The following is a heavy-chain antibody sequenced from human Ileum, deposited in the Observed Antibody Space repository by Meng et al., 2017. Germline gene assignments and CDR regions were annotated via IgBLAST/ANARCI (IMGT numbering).Heavy chain of an antibody. Sequence: GPLVEAGGGLVPPGGSLTLSCAASGFTFSPYSMHWVRQAPGKGLVWVSQIKPDGRTTAYADSVKGRFTISRDNAKSTLYLEMNSLRAEDAAVYYCARDWDWVVWDYWGQGTLVTVSS. CDR3: ARDWDWVVWDY. D-gene: IGHD3/OR15-3a*01. V-gene: IGHV3-74*01. CDR1: GFTFSPYS. CDR2: IKPDGRTT. J-gene: IGHJ4*02.